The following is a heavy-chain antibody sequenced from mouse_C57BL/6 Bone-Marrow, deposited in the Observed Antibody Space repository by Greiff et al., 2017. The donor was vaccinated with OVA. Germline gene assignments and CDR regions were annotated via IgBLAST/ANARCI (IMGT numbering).Heavy chain of an antibody. V-gene: IGHV1-81*01. CDR2: IYPRSGNT. CDR1: GYTFTSYG. J-gene: IGHJ1*03. Sequence: ESGAELARPGASVKLSCKASGYTFTSYGISWVKQRTGQGLEWIGEIYPRSGNTYYNEKFKGKATLTADKSSSTAYMELRSLTSEDSAVYSCAREPYYGSSPALYWYFDVWGTGTTVTVSS. D-gene: IGHD1-1*01. CDR3: AREPYYGSSPALYWYFDV.